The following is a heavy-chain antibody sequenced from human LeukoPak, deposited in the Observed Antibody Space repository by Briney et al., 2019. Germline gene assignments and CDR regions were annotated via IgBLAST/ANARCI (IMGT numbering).Heavy chain of an antibody. CDR3: VRGGCSHDY. Sequence: SETLFLICIVSGVSMSGNCWTWIRQPPGKGLEWIGYIYYSGTTNYNPSLKSRVTISVDTSRSQFSLKLRSVTAADTAVYYCVRGGCSHDYWGQGTLVTVSS. CDR2: IYYSGTT. D-gene: IGHD6-19*01. V-gene: IGHV4-59*01. CDR1: GVSMSGNC. J-gene: IGHJ4*02.